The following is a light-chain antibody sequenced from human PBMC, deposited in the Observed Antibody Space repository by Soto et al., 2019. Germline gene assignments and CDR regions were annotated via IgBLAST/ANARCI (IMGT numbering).Light chain of an antibody. CDR3: SSWTTRRTYV. J-gene: IGLJ1*01. Sequence: QSALTQPASVSGSPGQSITISCTGTSGDIGGYNFVSWYQQHPGKVPKLMIYEVSNRPSGVSNRFSGSKSGNTASLTISGLQAEDEADYYCSSWTTRRTYVFGTGTKVTGL. CDR1: SGDIGGYNF. CDR2: EVS. V-gene: IGLV2-14*01.